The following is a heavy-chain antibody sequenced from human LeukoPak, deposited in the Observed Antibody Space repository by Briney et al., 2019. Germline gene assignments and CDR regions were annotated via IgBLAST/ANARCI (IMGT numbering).Heavy chain of an antibody. J-gene: IGHJ4*02. CDR1: GYTFTSYD. Sequence: ASVKVSCKASGYTFTSYDINWVRQATGQGLEWMGWVNPNSGNTGYAQKFQGRVTMTRNTSIGTAYMELSSLRSEDTAVYYCARGLASIDGVPDYWGQGTLVTVSS. D-gene: IGHD6-6*01. V-gene: IGHV1-8*01. CDR2: VNPNSGNT. CDR3: ARGLASIDGVPDY.